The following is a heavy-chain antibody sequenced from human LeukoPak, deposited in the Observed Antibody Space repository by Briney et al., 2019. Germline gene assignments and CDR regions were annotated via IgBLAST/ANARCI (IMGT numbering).Heavy chain of an antibody. J-gene: IGHJ4*02. D-gene: IGHD3-22*01. V-gene: IGHV4-4*09. CDR1: GGSITSYY. Sequence: SETLSLTCTVSGGSITSYYWSWIRQPPGKGLEWIGFIYSSGSTNYNPSLRSRLTISVDTSKNHFSLKLSSVTAADTAVYYCARHYDSSGYLFDYWGQGTLVTVSS. CDR2: IYSSGST. CDR3: ARHYDSSGYLFDY.